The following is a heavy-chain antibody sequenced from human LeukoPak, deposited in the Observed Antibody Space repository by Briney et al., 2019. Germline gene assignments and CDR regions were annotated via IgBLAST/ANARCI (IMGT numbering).Heavy chain of an antibody. V-gene: IGHV4-59*01. CDR1: GGSISSYY. CDR2: TYYSGST. J-gene: IGHJ5*02. CDR3: ARAAFRHSSSWYSNWFDP. Sequence: PSETLSLTCTVSGGSISSYYWSWIRQPPGKGLEWIGYTYYSGSTNYNPSLKSRVTISVDTSKNQFSLKLSSVTAADTAVYYCARAAFRHSSSWYSNWFDPWGQGTLVTVSS. D-gene: IGHD6-13*01.